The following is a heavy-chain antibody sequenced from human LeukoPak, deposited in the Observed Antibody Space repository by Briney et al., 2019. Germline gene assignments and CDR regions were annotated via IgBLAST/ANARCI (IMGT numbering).Heavy chain of an antibody. CDR3: ARAGPNYYDSSAY. J-gene: IGHJ4*02. V-gene: IGHV1-2*02. CDR1: GYTFTGYY. D-gene: IGHD3-22*01. Sequence: SVKVSCKASGYTFTGYYMHWVRQAPGQGLEWMGWINPNSGGTNYAQKFQGRVTMTRDTSISTAYMELSRLRSDDTAVYYCARAGPNYYDSSAYWGQGTLVTVSS. CDR2: INPNSGGT.